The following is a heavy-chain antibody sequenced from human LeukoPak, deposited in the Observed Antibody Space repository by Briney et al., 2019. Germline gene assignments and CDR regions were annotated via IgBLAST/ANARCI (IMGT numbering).Heavy chain of an antibody. CDR2: MNPNSGNT. J-gene: IGHJ4*02. CDR1: GYTFSSHD. V-gene: IGHV1-8*01. D-gene: IGHD1-1*01. CDR3: ARGYSPTLRTTGNDY. Sequence: ASVKVSCKASGYTFSSHDINWVRQATGQGLEWMGWMNPNSGNTGYAQKFQGRVIMTRDTSINTAYLEFYSLRSEDTAVYYCARGYSPTLRTTGNDYWGQGTLVTVSS.